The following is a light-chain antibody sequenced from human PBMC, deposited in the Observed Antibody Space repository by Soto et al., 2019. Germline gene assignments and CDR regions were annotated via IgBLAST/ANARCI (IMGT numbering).Light chain of an antibody. CDR3: QHRSSWPLT. CDR2: DAS. CDR1: QSVSSY. J-gene: IGKJ4*01. Sequence: EIVLTQSPATLSLSPGERVTLSCRASQSVSSYLAWYQQKPGQAPRLLIYDASNRATGIPARFSGSGSGTAFTLTISSLEPEDVAVYYCQHRSSWPLTFGGGTKVEIK. V-gene: IGKV3-11*01.